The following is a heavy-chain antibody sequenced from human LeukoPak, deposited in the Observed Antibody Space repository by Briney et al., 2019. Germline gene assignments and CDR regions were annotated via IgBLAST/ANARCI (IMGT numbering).Heavy chain of an antibody. CDR2: ISTYNGNT. CDR3: ARDKRSSSGENWFDP. J-gene: IGHJ5*02. Sequence: ASVKVSCRSSGYTFTTYGITWVRQAPGQGLEWMGWISTYNGNTNYAQKLQGRVTMTTDTSTSTAYMELRSLRSDDTAMYYCARDKRSSSGENWFDPWGQGTLVTVSS. D-gene: IGHD6-19*01. V-gene: IGHV1-18*01. CDR1: GYTFTTYG.